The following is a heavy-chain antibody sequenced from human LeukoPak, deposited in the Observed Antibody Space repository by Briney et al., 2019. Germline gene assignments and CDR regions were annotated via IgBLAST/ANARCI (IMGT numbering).Heavy chain of an antibody. J-gene: IGHJ1*01. CDR2: IKSDGST. D-gene: IGHD3-22*01. CDR1: GFTFSTYW. V-gene: IGHV3-74*01. Sequence: GGSLRLSCAASGFTFSTYWMHWVRQAPGKGLVWVSRIKSDGSTNYADSVKGRFTISRDNAKNTLSLQMNSLRPEDTGVYYCARAPSAIGGYNPEYFRHWGQGTLVTVSS. CDR3: ARAPSAIGGYNPEYFRH.